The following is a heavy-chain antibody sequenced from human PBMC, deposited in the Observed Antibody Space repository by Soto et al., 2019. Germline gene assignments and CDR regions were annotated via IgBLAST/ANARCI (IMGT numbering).Heavy chain of an antibody. J-gene: IGHJ4*02. D-gene: IGHD3-10*01. CDR3: ARETWGNYYGSGSSYFDY. CDR1: GGSISSYY. CDR2: IYYSGST. V-gene: IGHV4-59*01. Sequence: PSETLSLTCTVSGGSISSYYWSWIRQPPGKGLEWIGYIYYSGSTNYNPSLKSRVTTSVDTSKNQFSLKLSSVTAADTAVYYCARETWGNYYGSGSSYFDYWGQGTLVTVSS.